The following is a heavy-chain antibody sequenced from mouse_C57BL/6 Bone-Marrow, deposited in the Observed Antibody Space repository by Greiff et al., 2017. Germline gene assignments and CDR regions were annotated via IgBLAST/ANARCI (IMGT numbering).Heavy chain of an antibody. D-gene: IGHD2-12*01. CDR2: IHPTSGST. Sequence: QVKLQQPGAELVKPGASVKLSCKASGYTFTSYWMHWVKQRPGQGLEWIGMIHPTSGSTNYNEKFKSKATLTADKSSSTAYMQLSSLTSEDSAVYYCARYYRYFDVWGTGTTVTVSS. J-gene: IGHJ1*03. CDR1: GYTFTSYW. CDR3: ARYYRYFDV. V-gene: IGHV1-64*01.